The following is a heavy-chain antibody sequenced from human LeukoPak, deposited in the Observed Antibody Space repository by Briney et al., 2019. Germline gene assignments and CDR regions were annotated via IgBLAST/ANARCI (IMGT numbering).Heavy chain of an antibody. CDR3: GRHLDGVDV. Sequence: SETLSLPCTVSGGLVNGYSWTWARQPPGKGLEWIGYINYSGGTKYNPSLNSRVTISIDTSKNQFSLKLSSVTSADTAVYYCGRHLDGVDVWGQGTTVTVSS. J-gene: IGHJ6*02. CDR2: INYSGGT. V-gene: IGHV4-59*08. CDR1: GGLVNGYS.